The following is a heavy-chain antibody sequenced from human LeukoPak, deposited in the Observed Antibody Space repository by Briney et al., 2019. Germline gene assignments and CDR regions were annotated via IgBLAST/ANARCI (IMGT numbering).Heavy chain of an antibody. D-gene: IGHD2-2*01. Sequence: GASVKVSCKASGYTFTGYYIHWVRQAPGQGLEWMGWINPNINGTNYAQKFQGRVTMTGDTSISTAYMELSRLRSDDTAAYYCASASPCSSTSCYRQRRYDAFDIWGQGTMVTVSS. J-gene: IGHJ3*02. V-gene: IGHV1-2*02. CDR2: INPNINGT. CDR3: ASASPCSSTSCYRQRRYDAFDI. CDR1: GYTFTGYY.